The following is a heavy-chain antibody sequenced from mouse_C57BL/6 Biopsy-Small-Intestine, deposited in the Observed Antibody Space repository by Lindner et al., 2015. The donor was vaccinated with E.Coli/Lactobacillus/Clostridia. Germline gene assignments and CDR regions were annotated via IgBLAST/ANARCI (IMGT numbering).Heavy chain of an antibody. D-gene: IGHD1-1*01. CDR3: TTKYYYGSSYEDYFDY. Sequence: VQLQESGAELAKPGASVKLSCKASGYTFTSYWMHWVKQRPGQGLEWIGWIDPENGDTEYAPKFQGKATMTADTSSNTAYLQLSSLTSEDTAVYYCTTKYYYGSSYEDYFDYWGQGTTLTVSS. CDR2: IDPENGDT. J-gene: IGHJ2*01. CDR1: GYTFTSYW. V-gene: IGHV14-1*01.